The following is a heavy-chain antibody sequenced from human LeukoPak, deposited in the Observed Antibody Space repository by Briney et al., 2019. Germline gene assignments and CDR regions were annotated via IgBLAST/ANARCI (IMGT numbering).Heavy chain of an antibody. CDR3: AKVGSFSSTVTDY. D-gene: IGHD4-17*01. V-gene: IGHV3-7*01. J-gene: IGHJ4*02. Sequence: GGSLRLSCAASGFTFSSYWMSWVRQAPGKGLEWVANIKQDGSEKYYVDSVKGRFTISRDNAKNSLYLQMNSLRAEDTAVYYCAKVGSFSSTVTDYWGQGTLVTVSS. CDR2: IKQDGSEK. CDR1: GFTFSSYW.